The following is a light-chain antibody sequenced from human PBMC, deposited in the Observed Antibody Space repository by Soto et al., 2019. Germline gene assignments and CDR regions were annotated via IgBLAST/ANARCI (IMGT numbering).Light chain of an antibody. J-gene: IGKJ3*01. CDR1: QSVGNY. CDR3: QQYASVPRT. Sequence: EIVLTRSPGTLSLSPGERATLSCRASQSVGNYLAWYQQKAGRAPKLLIYGASSRATGIPDRFSGSGSGTDFTLTISRLEAEDFAVYYCQQYASVPRTFGPGTRVDIK. V-gene: IGKV3-20*01. CDR2: GAS.